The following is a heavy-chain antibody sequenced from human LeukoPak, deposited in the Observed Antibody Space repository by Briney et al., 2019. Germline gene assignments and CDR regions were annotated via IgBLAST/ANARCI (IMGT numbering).Heavy chain of an antibody. J-gene: IGHJ2*01. V-gene: IGHV4-61*02. CDR1: GGSISSGSYY. CDR3: ARVYYSNSYDYWYFDL. CDR2: IYTSGST. Sequence: SQTLSLTCTVSGGSISSGSYYWSWIRQPAGKGLEWIGRIYTSGSTNYNPSLKSRVTISVDTSKNQFSLKLSSVTAADTAVYYCARVYYSNSYDYWYFDLWGRGTLVTVSS. D-gene: IGHD6-13*01.